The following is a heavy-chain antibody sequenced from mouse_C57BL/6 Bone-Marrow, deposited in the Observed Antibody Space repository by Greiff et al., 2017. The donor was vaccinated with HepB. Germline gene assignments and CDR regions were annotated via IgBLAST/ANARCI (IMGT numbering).Heavy chain of an antibody. CDR1: GFTFSSYG. J-gene: IGHJ3*01. Sequence: EVMLVESGGDLVKPGGSLKLSCAASGFTFSSYGMSWVRQTPDKRLEWVATISSGGSYTYYPDSVKGRFTISRDNAKNTRYLQMSSLKSEDTAMYYCARRLAWFAYWGQGTLVTVSA. V-gene: IGHV5-6*02. CDR2: ISSGGSYT. CDR3: ARRLAWFAY.